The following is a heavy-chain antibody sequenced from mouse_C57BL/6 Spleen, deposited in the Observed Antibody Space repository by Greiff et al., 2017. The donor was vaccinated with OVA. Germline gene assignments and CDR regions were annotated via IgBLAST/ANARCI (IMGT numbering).Heavy chain of an antibody. V-gene: IGHV3-6*01. CDR3: AREGLITTVPY. CDR1: GYSITSGYY. D-gene: IGHD1-1*01. J-gene: IGHJ3*01. Sequence: EVQLVESGPGLVKPSQSLSLTCSVTGYSITSGYYWNWIRQFPGNKLEWMGYISYDGSNNYNPSLKNRISITRDTSKNQFFLKLNSVTTEDTATYYCAREGLITTVPYWGQGTLVTVSA. CDR2: ISYDGSN.